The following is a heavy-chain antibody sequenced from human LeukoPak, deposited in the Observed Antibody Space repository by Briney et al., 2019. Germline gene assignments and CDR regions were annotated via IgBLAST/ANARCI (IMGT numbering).Heavy chain of an antibody. D-gene: IGHD3-22*01. Sequence: SETLSLTCTVSGGSISSYYWSWIRQPAGKGLEWIGRMYTSGSTNYNPSLKSRVTMSLDTSKNQFSLKLSSVTAADTAVYYCARESRGIVVVHYYYYMDVWGTGTTVIISS. CDR1: GGSISSYY. CDR3: ARESRGIVVVHYYYYMDV. V-gene: IGHV4-4*07. CDR2: MYTSGST. J-gene: IGHJ6*03.